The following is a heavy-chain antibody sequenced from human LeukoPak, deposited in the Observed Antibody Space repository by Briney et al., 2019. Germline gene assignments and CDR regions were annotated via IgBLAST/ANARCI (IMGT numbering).Heavy chain of an antibody. V-gene: IGHV1-69*13. Sequence: SVKVSCKASGGTFSSYAISWVRQAPGQGLEWMGGIIPIFGTANYAQKFQGRVTITADESTSTAYMELSSLRSEDTAGYYCASHYCSSTSCYNTFDYWGQGTLVTVSS. CDR1: GGTFSSYA. D-gene: IGHD2-2*02. CDR3: ASHYCSSTSCYNTFDY. J-gene: IGHJ4*02. CDR2: IIPIFGTA.